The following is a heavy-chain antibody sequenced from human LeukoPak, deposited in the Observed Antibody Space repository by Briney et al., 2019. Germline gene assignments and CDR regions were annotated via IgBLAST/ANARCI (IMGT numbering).Heavy chain of an antibody. J-gene: IGHJ4*02. V-gene: IGHV4-39*01. D-gene: IGHD6-19*01. CDR2: IYYSGST. CDR1: GGSISSSSYY. Sequence: PSETLSLTCTVSGGSISSSSYYWGWIRQPPGKGLEWIGIIYYSGSTYYNLSLKSRVTISVDTSKNQSSLKLSSVTAADTAVYYCARFVYDSSGWSYYFDYWGQGTLVTVSS. CDR3: ARFVYDSSGWSYYFDY.